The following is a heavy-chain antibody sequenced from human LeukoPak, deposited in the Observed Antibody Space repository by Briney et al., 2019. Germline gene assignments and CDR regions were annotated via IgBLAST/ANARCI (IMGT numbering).Heavy chain of an antibody. CDR2: INPNSGGT. CDR3: AREGRGAGFQAPGY. CDR1: GYTFTGYY. D-gene: IGHD3-10*01. J-gene: IGHJ4*02. V-gene: IGHV1-2*02. Sequence: VKVSCKASGYTFTGYYMHWVRQAPGQGLEWIGWINPNSGGTNYAQKFQGRVTMTRDTSISTAYMELSRLRSDDTAVYYCAREGRGAGFQAPGYWGQGTLVTVSS.